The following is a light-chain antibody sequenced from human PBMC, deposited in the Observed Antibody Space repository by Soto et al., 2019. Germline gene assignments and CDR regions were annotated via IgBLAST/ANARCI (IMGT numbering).Light chain of an antibody. CDR1: SSNIGADHD. J-gene: IGLJ2*01. CDR2: GDT. V-gene: IGLV1-40*01. CDR3: QSYDSSLSGSV. Sequence: QSVLTQPPSVSGAPGQRVTISCTGSSSNIGADHDVHWYQQLPGTAPKLLIFGDTNRPSGVPDRFSGSKSGTSASLAITGLQADDEADYYCQSYDSSLSGSVFGGGTKVTVL.